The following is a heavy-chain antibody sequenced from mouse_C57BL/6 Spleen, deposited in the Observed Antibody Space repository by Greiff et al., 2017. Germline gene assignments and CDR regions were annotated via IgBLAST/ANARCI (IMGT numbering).Heavy chain of an antibody. Sequence: QVQLKQSGAELARPGASVKLSCKASGYTFTSYGISWVKQRTGQGLEWIGEIYPRSGNTYYNEKFKGKATLTADKSSSTAYMELRSLTSEDSAVYFCARSGTHGNPYAMDYWGQGTSVTVSS. CDR1: GYTFTSYG. CDR2: IYPRSGNT. CDR3: ARSGTHGNPYAMDY. J-gene: IGHJ4*01. D-gene: IGHD2-1*01. V-gene: IGHV1-81*01.